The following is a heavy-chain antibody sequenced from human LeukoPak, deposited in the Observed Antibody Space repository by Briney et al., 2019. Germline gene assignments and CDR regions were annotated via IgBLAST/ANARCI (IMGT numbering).Heavy chain of an antibody. V-gene: IGHV3-11*01. CDR2: ISSSGSTI. J-gene: IGHJ4*02. CDR3: ARDARQQLVERFDY. CDR1: GFTFSRYA. D-gene: IGHD6-13*01. Sequence: GGSLRLSCEASGFTFSRYAMIWIRQAPGKGLEWVSYISSSGSTIYYADSVKGRFTISRDNAKNSLYLQMNSLRAEDTAVYYCARDARQQLVERFDYWGQGTLVTVSS.